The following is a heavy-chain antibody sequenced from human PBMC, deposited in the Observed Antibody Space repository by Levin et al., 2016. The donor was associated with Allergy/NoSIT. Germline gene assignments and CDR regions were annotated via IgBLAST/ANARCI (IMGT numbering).Heavy chain of an antibody. CDR2: ISYDGSNK. V-gene: IGHV3-30-3*01. CDR3: VATVSGYYVPSDGMDV. D-gene: IGHD3-10*02. CDR1: GFTFSSYA. J-gene: IGHJ6*02. Sequence: GGSLRLSCAASGFTFSSYAMHWVRQAPGKGLEWVAVISYDGSNKYYADSVKGRFTISRDNSKNTLYLQMNSLRAEDTAVYYCVATVSGYYVPSDGMDVWGQGTTVTVSS.